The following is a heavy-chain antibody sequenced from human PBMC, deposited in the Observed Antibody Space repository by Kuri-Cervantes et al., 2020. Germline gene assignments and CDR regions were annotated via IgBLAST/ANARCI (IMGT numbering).Heavy chain of an antibody. J-gene: IGHJ6*02. CDR1: GYTFTSYG. V-gene: IGHV1-18*01. Sequence: ASVKVSCKASGYTFTSYGISWVRQAPGQGLEWMGWISAYNGNTNYAQKLQGRVTMTTDTSTSTAYMALRSLRSDDTAVYYCARARSPGFFIEGYYGMDVWGQGTTVTVSS. CDR3: ARARSPGFFIEGYYGMDV. D-gene: IGHD3-3*01. CDR2: ISAYNGNT.